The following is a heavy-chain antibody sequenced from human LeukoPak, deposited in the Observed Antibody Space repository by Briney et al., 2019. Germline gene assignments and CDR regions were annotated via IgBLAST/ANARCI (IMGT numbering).Heavy chain of an antibody. CDR3: ARGSVTGYYTFDY. D-gene: IGHD3-9*01. Sequence: SETLSLTCAVYGGSLSGYYWSWICQPPGKGLEWIGEINHSGSTNYNPSLKSRVTISVDTSKNQFSLKLSSVTAADTAVYYCARGSVTGYYTFDYWGQGTLVTVSS. CDR2: INHSGST. J-gene: IGHJ4*02. CDR1: GGSLSGYY. V-gene: IGHV4-34*01.